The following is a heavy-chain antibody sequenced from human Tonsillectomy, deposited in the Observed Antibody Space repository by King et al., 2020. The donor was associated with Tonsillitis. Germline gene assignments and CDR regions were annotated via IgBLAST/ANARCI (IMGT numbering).Heavy chain of an antibody. CDR3: ARGEVGSSSWYYYFYGMDV. Sequence: VQLVESGAEVKKPGASVKVSCKASGYTFTSYDINWVRQDTGQGLEWMGWMNPNSGNTGYAQKFQGRVTMTRNTSISTAYMELSSLRSEDTAVYYCARGEVGSSSWYYYFYGMDVWGQGTTVTVSS. CDR2: MNPNSGNT. CDR1: GYTFTSYD. J-gene: IGHJ6*02. D-gene: IGHD6-13*01. V-gene: IGHV1-8*01.